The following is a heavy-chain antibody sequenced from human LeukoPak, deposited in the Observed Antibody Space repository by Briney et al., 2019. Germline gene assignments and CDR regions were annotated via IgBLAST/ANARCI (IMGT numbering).Heavy chain of an antibody. CDR1: GGTFSSYA. J-gene: IGHJ4*02. D-gene: IGHD5-24*01. CDR3: ARGVEMATIDY. CDR2: IIPIFGTA. Sequence: SVTVSCTASGGTFSSYAISWVRQAPGQGLEWMGGIIPIFGTANYAQKFQGRVTITADESTSTAYMELSSLRSEDTAVYYCARGVEMATIDYWGQGTLVTVSS. V-gene: IGHV1-69*01.